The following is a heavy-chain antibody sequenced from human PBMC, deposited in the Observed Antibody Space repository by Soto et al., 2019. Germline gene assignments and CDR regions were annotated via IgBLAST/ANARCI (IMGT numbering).Heavy chain of an antibody. J-gene: IGHJ4*02. CDR3: ARQKPETTPTGFDY. CDR2: IYCSGST. CDR1: GGSISSSSYY. Sequence: PSETLSLTCTVSGGSISSSSYYWGWIRQPPGKGLEWIGSIYCSGSTYYNPSLKSRVTISVDTSKNQFSLKLSSVTAADTAVYYCARQKPETTPTGFDYGGQETPAPVPP. D-gene: IGHD1-7*01. V-gene: IGHV4-39*01.